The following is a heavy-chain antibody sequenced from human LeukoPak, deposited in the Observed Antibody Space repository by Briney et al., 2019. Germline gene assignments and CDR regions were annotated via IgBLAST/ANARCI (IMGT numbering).Heavy chain of an antibody. V-gene: IGHV4-30-4*01. CDR1: GGSISSGDHY. CDR3: ARDSYSYGYGGFDY. J-gene: IGHJ4*02. CDR2: IYSTGNT. D-gene: IGHD5-18*01. Sequence: SQTLSLTCTVSGGSISSGDHYWSWIRQSPGKGLEWIGYIYSTGNTYYNPSLKSRVIISVDTSKNQSSLELNSVTAADTAVYYCARDSYSYGYGGFDYWGQGILVTVSS.